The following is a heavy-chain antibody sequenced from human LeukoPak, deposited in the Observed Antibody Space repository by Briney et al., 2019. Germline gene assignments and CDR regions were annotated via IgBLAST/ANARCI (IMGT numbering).Heavy chain of an antibody. CDR1: GFTFDDYA. Sequence: PGGSLRLSCAASGFTFDDYAMHWVRQAPGKGLEWVSGISWNSGSIVYADSVKGRFTISRDNAKNSLYLQMNSLRPEDMALYYCAKARHSYGLAYFFDYWGQGTLVTVSS. D-gene: IGHD5-18*01. CDR2: ISWNSGSI. J-gene: IGHJ4*02. V-gene: IGHV3-9*03. CDR3: AKARHSYGLAYFFDY.